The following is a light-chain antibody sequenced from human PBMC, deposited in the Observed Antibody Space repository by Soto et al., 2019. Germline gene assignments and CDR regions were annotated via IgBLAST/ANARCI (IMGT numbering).Light chain of an antibody. CDR2: GAS. CDR1: QSVNSK. Sequence: EIVMSQPPATLSVSPGERLTLSCRSSQSVNSKVAWYQQKPGKAPRLLIYGASTRATGIPARFSGSGSGTEFTLTISSLQSEDFAVYYCQQYNYWPPITFGQGTRLEIK. V-gene: IGKV3-15*01. J-gene: IGKJ5*01. CDR3: QQYNYWPPIT.